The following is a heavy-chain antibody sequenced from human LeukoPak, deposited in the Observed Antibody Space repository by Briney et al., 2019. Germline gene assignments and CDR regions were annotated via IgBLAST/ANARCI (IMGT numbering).Heavy chain of an antibody. CDR1: GFTFSSYG. J-gene: IGHJ4*02. Sequence: GGSLRLSCAASGFTFSSYGMHWVRQARGKGLEWVAFIRYDGSNKYYADSVKGRFTISRDNAKNSVYLQMNRLSAEDTAVYSCARDSWDAYSFWGQGTLVTVSS. CDR2: IRYDGSNK. D-gene: IGHD5-24*01. CDR3: ARDSWDAYSF. V-gene: IGHV3-30*02.